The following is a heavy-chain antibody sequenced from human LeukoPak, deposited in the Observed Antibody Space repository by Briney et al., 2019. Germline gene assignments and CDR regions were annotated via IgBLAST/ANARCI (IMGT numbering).Heavy chain of an antibody. CDR2: INPSGGST. J-gene: IGHJ4*02. D-gene: IGHD3-22*01. CDR3: ARVKYYYDSSGPFDY. CDR1: GYTFTSYY. V-gene: IGHV1-46*01. Sequence: ASVKVSCKASGYTFTSYYMHWVRQAPGQGLEWMGIINPSGGSTSYAQKFQGRVTMTRDTSTSTVHMELSSLRSEDTAVYYCARVKYYYDSSGPFDYWGQGTLVTVSS.